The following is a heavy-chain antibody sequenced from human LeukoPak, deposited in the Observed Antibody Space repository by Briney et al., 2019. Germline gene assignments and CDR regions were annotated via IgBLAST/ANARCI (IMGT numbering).Heavy chain of an antibody. CDR2: ISAYNGNT. CDR1: GYTFTSYG. J-gene: IGHJ4*02. Sequence: ASVKVSCKASGYTFTSYGISWVRQAPGQGLEWMGWISAYNGNTNYAQKFQGRVTITADKSTSTAYMELSSLRSEDTAVYYCARKGHYYDSSGLDYWGQGTLVTVSS. V-gene: IGHV1-18*01. CDR3: ARKGHYYDSSGLDY. D-gene: IGHD3-22*01.